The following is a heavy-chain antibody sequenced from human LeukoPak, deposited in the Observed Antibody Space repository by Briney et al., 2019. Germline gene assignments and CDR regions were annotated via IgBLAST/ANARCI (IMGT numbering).Heavy chain of an antibody. Sequence: QPGGSPRLSCAASGFTFSSYAMSWVRQAPGKGLEWVSAISGSGGSTYYADSVKGRFTISRDNSKNTLYLQMNSLRAEDTAVYYCAKDIVLGDCSGGSCQSDFDYWGQGTLVTVSS. CDR1: GFTFSSYA. V-gene: IGHV3-23*01. J-gene: IGHJ4*02. CDR2: ISGSGGST. D-gene: IGHD2-15*01. CDR3: AKDIVLGDCSGGSCQSDFDY.